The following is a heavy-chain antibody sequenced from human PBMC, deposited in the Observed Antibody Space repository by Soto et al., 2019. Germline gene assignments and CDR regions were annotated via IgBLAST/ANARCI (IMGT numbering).Heavy chain of an antibody. V-gene: IGHV3-23*01. D-gene: IGHD7-27*01. Sequence: GGSLRLSCAASGFTFSSYAMSWVRQAPGKWLEWVSAISGSGGSTYYADSVKGRFTISRDNSKNTLYLQVDSLRPEDAAVYYCARDPKTSGGQHWAFNYFDSWGQGXLVTVYS. CDR2: ISGSGGST. CDR3: ARDPKTSGGQHWAFNYFDS. J-gene: IGHJ4*02. CDR1: GFTFSSYA.